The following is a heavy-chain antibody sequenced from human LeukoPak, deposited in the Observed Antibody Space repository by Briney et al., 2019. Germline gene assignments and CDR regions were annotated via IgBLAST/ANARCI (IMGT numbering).Heavy chain of an antibody. CDR1: GFTFTDYS. CDR3: ARDYVTMAPDY. CDR2: IGPGPSHT. Sequence: GGSLRLSCTASGFTFTDYSMSWVRQAPGKGLEWLSYIGPGPSHTYYADSVRGRFVISRDDAKSSLYLQMSSLRAEDTAVYYCARDYVTMAPDYGGLGTLVTVSS. D-gene: IGHD3-10*02. J-gene: IGHJ4*02. V-gene: IGHV3-11*06.